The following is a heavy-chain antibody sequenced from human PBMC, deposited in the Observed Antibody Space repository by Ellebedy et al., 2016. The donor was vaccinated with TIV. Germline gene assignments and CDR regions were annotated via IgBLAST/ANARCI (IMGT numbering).Heavy chain of an antibody. D-gene: IGHD3-16*01. J-gene: IGHJ6*02. Sequence: AASVKVSCKASGYTFTSYYMHWVRQAPGQRLEWMGIINPSGGSTSYAQKFQGRVTMTRDTSTSTVYMELSSLRSEDTAVYYCASPRTHGRGRVYYYGMDVWGQGTTVTVSS. V-gene: IGHV1-46*01. CDR1: GYTFTSYY. CDR2: INPSGGST. CDR3: ASPRTHGRGRVYYYGMDV.